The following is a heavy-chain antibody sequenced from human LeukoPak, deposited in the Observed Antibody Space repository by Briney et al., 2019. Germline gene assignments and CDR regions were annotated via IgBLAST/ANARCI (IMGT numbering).Heavy chain of an antibody. D-gene: IGHD3-9*01. CDR2: IYPGYYDT. Sequence: SGASLKISCKGSGSSFTSYWIGWVRPMPGKGLEWMGIIYPGYYDTRYSPSFQGQVPISADKSITPAYLQWSSLQASDTAMYYCARQADYNVLTGYHKGHLDYWGQGTLVTVSS. V-gene: IGHV5-51*01. J-gene: IGHJ4*02. CDR3: ARQADYNVLTGYHKGHLDY. CDR1: GSSFTSYW.